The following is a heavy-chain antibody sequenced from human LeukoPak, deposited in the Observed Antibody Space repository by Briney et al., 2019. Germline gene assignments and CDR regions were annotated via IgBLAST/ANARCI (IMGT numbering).Heavy chain of an antibody. J-gene: IGHJ4*02. Sequence: SETLSLTCTVSGGSISSYYWSWIRQPPGKGLEWIGYIYYSGSTNYNPSLKSRVTISVDTSKNQFSLKLSSVTAADTAVYYCARESLEKYYFDYWGQGTLVTVSS. CDR2: IYYSGST. CDR1: GGSISSYY. D-gene: IGHD5-24*01. V-gene: IGHV4-59*12. CDR3: ARESLEKYYFDY.